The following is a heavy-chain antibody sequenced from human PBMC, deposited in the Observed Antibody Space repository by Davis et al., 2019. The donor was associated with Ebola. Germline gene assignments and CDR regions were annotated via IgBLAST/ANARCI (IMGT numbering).Heavy chain of an antibody. CDR3: ARGPRATEPDYYDSSGYYYGLDY. Sequence: MPSETLSLTCTVSGGSISSHYWTWIRQPPGKGLEWIGHIHYSGSTNYNPSLKSRVTTSVDTSKNQFSLNLSSVTAADTAVYYCARGPRATEPDYYDSSGYYYGLDYWGQGTLVTVSS. J-gene: IGHJ4*02. CDR2: IHYSGST. D-gene: IGHD3-22*01. V-gene: IGHV4-59*11. CDR1: GGSISSHY.